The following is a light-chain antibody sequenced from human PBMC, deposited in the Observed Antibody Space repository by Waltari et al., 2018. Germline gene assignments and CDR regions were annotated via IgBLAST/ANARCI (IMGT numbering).Light chain of an antibody. CDR1: QSISSW. CDR2: KAS. J-gene: IGKJ5*01. Sequence: DIQMTQSPSTLSASVGDRVTITCRASQSISSWLAWYQQKPGKAPKLLSYKASILESGVPSRFSGSEAGTEFTLTISSLQPDDFATYYCQQYNTYPLTFGQGTRLEI. CDR3: QQYNTYPLT. V-gene: IGKV1-5*03.